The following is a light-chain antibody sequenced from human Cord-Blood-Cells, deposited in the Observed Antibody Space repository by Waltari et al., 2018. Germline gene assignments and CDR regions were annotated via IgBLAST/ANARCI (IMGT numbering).Light chain of an antibody. J-gene: IGKJ2*01. CDR2: AAS. CDR1: QSISSY. CDR3: QQSYSTPYT. Sequence: DIQMTQSPSSLSASVGDRVTITCRASQSISSYLNWYQQKPGKAPKLLIYAASSLQSGVPSRFSGSGSGTDFTLTISRLQPEDFATYYCQQSYSTPYTFGQGTKLENK. V-gene: IGKV1-39*01.